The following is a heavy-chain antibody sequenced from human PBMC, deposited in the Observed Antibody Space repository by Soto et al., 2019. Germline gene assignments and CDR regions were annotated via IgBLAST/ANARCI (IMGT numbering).Heavy chain of an antibody. CDR1: GYRFTSYW. J-gene: IGHJ5*02. V-gene: IGHV5-51*03. D-gene: IGHD3-22*01. CDR2: IFPSDSDT. Sequence: GQSLKVSCRTPGYRFTSYWSAWVRQMPGKGLEWMGIIFPSDSDTRYSPSFQGQVTISADRSTSTVFLQWASLKASDTAVYFCARKDKSGYFNWFDPWGQGTLVTVSS. CDR3: ARKDKSGYFNWFDP.